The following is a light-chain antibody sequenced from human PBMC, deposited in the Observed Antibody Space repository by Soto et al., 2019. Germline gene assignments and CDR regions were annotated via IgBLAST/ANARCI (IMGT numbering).Light chain of an antibody. V-gene: IGKV1-33*01. CDR2: DAS. J-gene: IGKJ4*01. Sequence: DIQMTQSPSSLSASVGDRVTIACQASHNIYDYLNWYHQKPGKAPRLLIFDASNLERGVTSRFSGSRSRTHFSLTMSNLQPEDVGTYFCQHYDNLRRNFSGGAKADI. CDR3: QHYDNLRRN. CDR1: HNIYDY.